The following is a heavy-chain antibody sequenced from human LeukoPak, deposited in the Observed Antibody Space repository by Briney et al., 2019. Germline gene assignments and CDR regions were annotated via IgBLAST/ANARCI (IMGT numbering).Heavy chain of an antibody. J-gene: IGHJ4*02. V-gene: IGHV1-18*01. CDR2: ISAYNGNT. CDR3: ARDLPPLLYYYDSSGYPYYFDY. D-gene: IGHD3-22*01. Sequence: ASVTVSFTSSGYTFTIYGISWVRQAPGQGLEWMGWISAYNGNTNYAQKLQGRVTMTTDTSTSTAYMELRSLRSDDTAVYYCARDLPPLLYYYDSSGYPYYFDYWGQGTLVTVSS. CDR1: GYTFTIYG.